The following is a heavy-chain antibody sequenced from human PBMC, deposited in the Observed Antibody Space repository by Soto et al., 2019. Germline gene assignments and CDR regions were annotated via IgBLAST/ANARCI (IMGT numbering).Heavy chain of an antibody. CDR1: GFTFSSYA. Sequence: PGGSLRLSCAASGFTFSSYAMHWVRQVPGKGLECVSRINSDGSSTMYADSVKGRFTISRDDARNTLYLQMNSLRAEDTAVYYCATSYTGTYWGRGTLVTVSS. J-gene: IGHJ4*02. V-gene: IGHV3-74*03. CDR2: INSDGSST. D-gene: IGHD1-26*01. CDR3: ATSYTGTY.